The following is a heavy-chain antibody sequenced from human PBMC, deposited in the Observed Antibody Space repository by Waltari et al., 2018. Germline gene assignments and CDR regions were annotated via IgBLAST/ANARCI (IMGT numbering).Heavy chain of an antibody. Sequence: SCAASGFSFFSYGMHWVRQAPGKGLEWVAYISFDGSNKYYADSVKGRFTISRDNSKNTVYLQMNSLGAEDTAVYYCAKDGEATVASTIYYYYMDVWGKGTTVTFS. V-gene: IGHV3-30*18. D-gene: IGHD2-2*01. J-gene: IGHJ6*03. CDR3: AKDGEATVASTIYYYYMDV. CDR1: GFSFFSYG. CDR2: ISFDGSNK.